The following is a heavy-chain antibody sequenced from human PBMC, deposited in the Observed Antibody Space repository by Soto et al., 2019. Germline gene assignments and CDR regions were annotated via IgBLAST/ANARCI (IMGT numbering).Heavy chain of an antibody. D-gene: IGHD1-26*01. CDR3: ASGAEWELPSPFFDY. CDR1: GGSVSSSNYC. Sequence: PSETLSLTCSVAGGSVSSSNYCWGWIRQAPGKGLEWIGTIYYSGSTYYNPSLASRVTISVDTSKNQFSLKLSSVTAADTAVYYCASGAEWELPSPFFDYRSPGTLDTGSS. V-gene: IGHV4-39*01. CDR2: IYYSGST. J-gene: IGHJ4*02.